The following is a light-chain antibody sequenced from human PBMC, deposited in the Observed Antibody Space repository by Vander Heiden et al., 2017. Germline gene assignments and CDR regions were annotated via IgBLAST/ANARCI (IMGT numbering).Light chain of an antibody. V-gene: IGKV1-5*03. CDR3: QQYKSYPWT. J-gene: IGKJ1*01. Sequence: DIPMTQSPSTLSASVGDTVTITCRASLSITRYLAWFQQKPGKAPKLLMFKASDLENGVPSRFRGSGFGTEFALTITSLQPDDFATYYCQQYKSYPWTFGQGTKVEVK. CDR1: LSITRY. CDR2: KAS.